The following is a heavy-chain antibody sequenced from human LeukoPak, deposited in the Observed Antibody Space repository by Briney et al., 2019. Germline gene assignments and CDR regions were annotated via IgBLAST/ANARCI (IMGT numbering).Heavy chain of an antibody. CDR3: ATAAGYCSGGSCYQYDY. D-gene: IGHD2-15*01. CDR2: FDPEDGET. CDR1: GYTLTELS. J-gene: IGHJ4*02. V-gene: IGHV1-24*01. Sequence: ASVTVSCTVSGYTLTELSMHWVRQAPGKGLEWMGGFDPEDGETIYAQKFQGRVTMTEDTSTDTAYMELSSLRSEDTAVYYCATAAGYCSGGSCYQYDYWGQGTLVTVSS.